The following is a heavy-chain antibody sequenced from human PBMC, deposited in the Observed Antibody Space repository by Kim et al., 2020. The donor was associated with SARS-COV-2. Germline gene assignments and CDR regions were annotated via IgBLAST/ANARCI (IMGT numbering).Heavy chain of an antibody. J-gene: IGHJ4*02. CDR2: ISYDETNE. D-gene: IGHD3-10*01. V-gene: IGHV3-30*03. Sequence: GGSLRLSCVVSGFTFSNYGMHWVRQAPGKGLEWVALISYDETNEYYVDSVKGRFTISRDNSKNTLYLEINSLRDEDRAVYYCAREGSSGSFPDYWGQGTLVTVSS. CDR1: GFTFSNYG. CDR3: AREGSSGSFPDY.